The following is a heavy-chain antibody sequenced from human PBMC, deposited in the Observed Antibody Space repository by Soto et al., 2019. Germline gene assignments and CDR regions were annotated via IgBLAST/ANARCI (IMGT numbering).Heavy chain of an antibody. V-gene: IGHV3-30*03. CDR3: AGGQYYFDY. J-gene: IGHJ4*02. CDR1: GFPFSSYG. Sequence: QVQLVKSGGGVIQSGTSLRLSCAASGFPFSSYGMHWVRQAPGKGLEWVAQISYDGSNKFYADSVKGRFTISRDNSKNTLYLQMSSLRAEDTAVYYCAGGQYYFDYCGQGTAVSVSS. CDR2: ISYDGSNK. D-gene: IGHD2-15*01.